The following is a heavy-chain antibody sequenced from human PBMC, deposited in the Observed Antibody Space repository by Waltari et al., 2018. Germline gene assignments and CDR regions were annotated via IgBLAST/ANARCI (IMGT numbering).Heavy chain of an antibody. D-gene: IGHD3-10*01. Sequence: DTLSLTCGVSGYSISSGYYWGWIRQPPGKGLEWIGSIYHRGSNYYNPSLKRRVTISVDTSKNQFSLKLSSVTAADTAVYYCARHPDYGSGRFSYWGQGTLVTVSS. J-gene: IGHJ4*02. CDR3: ARHPDYGSGRFSY. CDR2: IYHRGSN. CDR1: GYSISSGYY. V-gene: IGHV4-38-2*01.